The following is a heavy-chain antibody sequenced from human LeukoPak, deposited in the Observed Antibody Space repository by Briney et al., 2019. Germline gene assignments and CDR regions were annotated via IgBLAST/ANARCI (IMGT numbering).Heavy chain of an antibody. CDR3: ARNHGGDTTYDRFDP. J-gene: IGHJ5*02. CDR1: GYSFTSYW. Sequence: GESLKISCKGSGYSFTSYWIGWVRHMPGKGLEWMGSIYPGDSDTRYSPSFQGQVTISADKSISTAYLQWSSLKASDTAMYYCARNHGGDTTYDRFDPWGQGTLVTVSS. CDR2: IYPGDSDT. D-gene: IGHD1-14*01. V-gene: IGHV5-51*01.